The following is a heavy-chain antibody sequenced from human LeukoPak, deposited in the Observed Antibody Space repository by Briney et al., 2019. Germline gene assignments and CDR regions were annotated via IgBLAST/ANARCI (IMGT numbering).Heavy chain of an antibody. D-gene: IGHD6-13*01. CDR1: GGSISSYY. V-gene: IGHV4-59*08. Sequence: SETLSLTCTVSGGSISSYYWSWIRQPPGKGLEWIGYIYYSGSTNYNPSLKSRVTISVDTSKNQFSLKLSSVTAADTAVYYCARAVIAVAGYYFDYWGLGTLVTVSS. CDR3: ARAVIAVAGYYFDY. J-gene: IGHJ4*02. CDR2: IYYSGST.